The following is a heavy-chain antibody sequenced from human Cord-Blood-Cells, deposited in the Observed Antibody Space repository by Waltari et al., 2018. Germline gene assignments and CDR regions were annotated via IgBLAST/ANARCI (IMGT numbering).Heavy chain of an antibody. CDR2: ISYEGSNR. V-gene: IGHV3-30*04. CDR1: GFTFSSYA. Sequence: QVQLVESGGGVVQPGRSLRLSCAASGFTFSSYAMNWVRQAPGRGLWWVAVISYEGSNRYYADAVKRRFTISRDKSKNTLYLQMNSLRAEDTAVYYCARDPGYYGSGSYFDYWGQGTLVTVSS. J-gene: IGHJ4*02. D-gene: IGHD3-10*01. CDR3: ARDPGYYGSGSYFDY.